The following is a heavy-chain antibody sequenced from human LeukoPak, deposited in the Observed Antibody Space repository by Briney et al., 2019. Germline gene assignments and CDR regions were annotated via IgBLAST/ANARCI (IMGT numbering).Heavy chain of an antibody. CDR1: GYTFTGYY. CDR2: FDPEDGET. V-gene: IGHV1-24*01. CDR3: ATVRNHYYYYGMDV. Sequence: ASVKVSCKASGYTFTGYYMHWVRQAPGQGLEWMGGFDPEDGETIYAQKFQGRVTMTEDTSTDTAYMELSSLRSEDTAVYYCATVRNHYYYYGMDVWGQGTTVTVSS. J-gene: IGHJ6*02.